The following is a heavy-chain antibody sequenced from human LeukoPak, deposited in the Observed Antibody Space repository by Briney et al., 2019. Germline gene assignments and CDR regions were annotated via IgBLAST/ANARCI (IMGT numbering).Heavy chain of an antibody. CDR3: ARRKVRGVMRYYYYYGMDV. V-gene: IGHV4-34*01. CDR2: INHSGST. CDR1: GGFFSGYY. J-gene: IGHJ6*02. D-gene: IGHD3-10*01. Sequence: SETLSLTCAVYGGFFSGYYWSWIRQPPGKGLEWIGEINHSGSTNYNPSLKSRVTISVDTSKNQFSLKLSSVTAADTAVYYCARRKVRGVMRYYYYYGMDVWGQGTTVTVSS.